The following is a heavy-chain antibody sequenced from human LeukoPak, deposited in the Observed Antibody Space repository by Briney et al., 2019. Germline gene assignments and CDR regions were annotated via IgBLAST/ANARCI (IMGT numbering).Heavy chain of an antibody. CDR3: ARDGDGYNGGFDY. CDR2: INPNSGGT. CDR1: GYTFTGYY. D-gene: IGHD5-24*01. V-gene: IGHV1-2*02. J-gene: IGHJ4*02. Sequence: ASVKVSCKASGYTFTGYYMHWVRQAPGQGLEWMGWINPNSGGTNYAQKFRGRVTMTRDTSISTAYMELSRLRSDDTAVYYCARDGDGYNGGFDYWGQGTLVTVSS.